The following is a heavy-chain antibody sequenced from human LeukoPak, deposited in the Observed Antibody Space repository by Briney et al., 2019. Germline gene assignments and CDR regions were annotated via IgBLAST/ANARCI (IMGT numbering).Heavy chain of an antibody. J-gene: IGHJ4*02. CDR2: LWYDGNNR. Sequence: GGSLRLSCAASGFTFSSYDMHWVRQAPGKGLEWVAVLWYDGNNRYYADSVKGRFTISRDNSKNTLYLQMNSLRAEDTAVYYWARESAAGTCDYWGQGTLVTVSS. D-gene: IGHD6-13*01. CDR1: GFTFSSYD. CDR3: ARESAAGTCDY. V-gene: IGHV3-33*01.